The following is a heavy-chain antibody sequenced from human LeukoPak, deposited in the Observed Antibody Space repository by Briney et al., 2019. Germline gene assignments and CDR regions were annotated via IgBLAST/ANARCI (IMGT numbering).Heavy chain of an antibody. D-gene: IGHD4-11*01. CDR3: ARDDYSNYGHY. J-gene: IGHJ4*02. CDR2: IFHSGT. CDR1: GYSISGGYY. V-gene: IGHV4-38-2*02. Sequence: SETLSLTCAVSGYSISGGYYWAWIRQPPGEGLEWVGSIFHSGTYYNPSLKSRVSISMDTSKNQFSLSLSSVTAADTAVYYCARDDYSNYGHYWGQGKLVTVSS.